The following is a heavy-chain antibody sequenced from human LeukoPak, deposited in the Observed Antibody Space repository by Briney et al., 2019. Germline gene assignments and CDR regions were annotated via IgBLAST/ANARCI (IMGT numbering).Heavy chain of an antibody. D-gene: IGHD5-12*01. Sequence: GGSLRLSCAASGFTFSNAWMSWVRQAPGKGLEWVGRIKSKTDGGTTDYAAPVKGRFTISRDDSKNTLYLQMNSLKTEDTAVYYCTTPRRGDDCYFDYWGQGTLVTVSS. CDR3: TTPRRGDDCYFDY. V-gene: IGHV3-15*01. CDR1: GFTFSNAW. CDR2: IKSKTDGGTT. J-gene: IGHJ4*02.